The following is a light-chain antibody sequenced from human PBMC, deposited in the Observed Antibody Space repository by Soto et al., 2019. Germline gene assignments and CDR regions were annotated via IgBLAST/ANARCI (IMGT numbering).Light chain of an antibody. CDR2: GAS. CDR3: QQYVGSGPVT. V-gene: IGKV3-20*01. J-gene: IGKJ4*01. CDR1: QSVSSN. Sequence: EIVLTQSPATLSVSPGERATLSCRASQSVSSNVAWYQQKPGQAPRLLIYGASSRATGIPDRFSGSGSGTDFTLTISGLEPEDFAVYFCQQYVGSGPVTFGGGTKV.